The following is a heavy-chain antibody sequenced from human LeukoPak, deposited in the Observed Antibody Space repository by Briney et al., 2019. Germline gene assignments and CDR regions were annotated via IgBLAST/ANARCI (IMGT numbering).Heavy chain of an antibody. V-gene: IGHV3-48*01. CDR2: INSGGSAV. CDR1: GFTFSTYN. CDR3: ARVGSRGDWFDY. J-gene: IGHJ5*01. D-gene: IGHD1-26*01. Sequence: PGGSLTLTCAASGFTFSTYNMLWARQTPGKGLEWLFYINSGGSAVHYAESVKDRFTLSRDNAKNSLYLQMNSLRVEDTGIYYCARVGSRGDWFDYWGQGIRVTVSS.